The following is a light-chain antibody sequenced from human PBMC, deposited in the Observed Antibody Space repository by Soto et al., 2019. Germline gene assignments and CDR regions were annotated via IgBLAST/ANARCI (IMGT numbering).Light chain of an antibody. J-gene: IGKJ5*01. CDR1: QSVRNNY. CDR3: QQYGSSPRT. V-gene: IGKV3-20*01. Sequence: EIVLTQSPGTLSLSPGERPTLSCRASQSVRNNYLVWYHQKPGQAPRLLIFGASTRATGIPDKFSGSGSGTDFTLTISRLEPEDFAVYYCQQYGSSPRTFGQGTRLEIK. CDR2: GAS.